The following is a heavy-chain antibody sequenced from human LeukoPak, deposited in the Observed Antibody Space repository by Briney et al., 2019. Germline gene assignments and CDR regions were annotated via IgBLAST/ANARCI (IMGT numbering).Heavy chain of an antibody. CDR3: ARGFQKDYFPSYYFDY. D-gene: IGHD3-10*01. CDR2: NIPIFGTA. V-gene: IGHV1-69*01. J-gene: IGHJ4*02. Sequence: SVKVSCKASGGTFSSYAISWVRQAPGQGLEWMGGNIPIFGTANYAQKFQGRVTITADESTSTAYMELSSLRSEDTAVYYCARGFQKDYFPSYYFDYWGQGTLVTVFS. CDR1: GGTFSSYA.